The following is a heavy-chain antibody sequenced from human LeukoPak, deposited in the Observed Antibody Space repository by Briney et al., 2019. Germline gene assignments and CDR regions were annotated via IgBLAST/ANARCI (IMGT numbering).Heavy chain of an antibody. J-gene: IGHJ4*02. CDR1: GFTVSSNS. CDR3: ARDFGRWFLDY. D-gene: IGHD4-23*01. V-gene: IGHV3-21*01. CDR2: ISSSSSYI. Sequence: GGSLRLSCTVSGFTVSSNSMSWVRQAPGKGLEWVSSISSSSSYIYYADSVKGRYTISRDNAKNSLYLQMNSLRAEDTAVYYCARDFGRWFLDYWGQGTLVTVSS.